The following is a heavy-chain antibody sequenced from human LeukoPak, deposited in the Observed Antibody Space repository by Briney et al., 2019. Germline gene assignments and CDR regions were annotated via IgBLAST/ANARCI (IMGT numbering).Heavy chain of an antibody. V-gene: IGHV4-31*03. Sequence: RPSETLSLTCTVSGGSISSGGYYWSWIRQHPGKGLERIGYIYYSGSTYYNPSLKSRVTISVDTSKNQFSLKLSSVTAADTAVYYCARKNSGYYYGFDYWGQGTLVTVSS. CDR1: GGSISSGGYY. J-gene: IGHJ4*02. CDR3: ARKNSGYYYGFDY. CDR2: IYYSGST. D-gene: IGHD3-22*01.